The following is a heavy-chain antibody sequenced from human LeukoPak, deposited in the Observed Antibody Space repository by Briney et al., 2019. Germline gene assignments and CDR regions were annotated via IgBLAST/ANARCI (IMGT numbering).Heavy chain of an antibody. CDR2: IYYSGST. CDR1: GGSISSYY. D-gene: IGHD6-19*01. Sequence: SETLSLTCTVSGGSISSYYWSWIRQPPGKGLEWIGYIYYSGSTNYNPSLKSRVTISVDTSKNQFSLKLSSVAAADTAVYYCARAEYSSGWYLRLGSFDYWGQGTLVTVSS. V-gene: IGHV4-59*01. CDR3: ARAEYSSGWYLRLGSFDY. J-gene: IGHJ4*02.